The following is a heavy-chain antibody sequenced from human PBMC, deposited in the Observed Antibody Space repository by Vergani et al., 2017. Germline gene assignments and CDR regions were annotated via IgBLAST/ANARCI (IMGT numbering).Heavy chain of an antibody. Sequence: QVQLVQSGAAVKKPGSSVKVSCKASGGTFSSYAISWVRQAPGQGLEWMGRILPILGIANCAQKFKGRVTITADQSTSTAYMELSSLRSEDTAVEYCARGRGRNWFDPWGQGTLVTVSS. J-gene: IGHJ5*02. CDR3: ARGRGRNWFDP. CDR2: ILPILGIA. D-gene: IGHD1-26*01. V-gene: IGHV1-69*04. CDR1: GGTFSSYA.